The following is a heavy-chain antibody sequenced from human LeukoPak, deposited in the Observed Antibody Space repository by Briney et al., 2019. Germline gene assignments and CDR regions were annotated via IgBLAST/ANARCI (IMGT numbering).Heavy chain of an antibody. V-gene: IGHV3-23*01. J-gene: IGHJ4*02. CDR3: ASPGYDVLTPLHS. Sequence: GGSLRLSCAASGFTFSSYAMSWVRQAPGKGLEWVSSISNSGGSTYYADSVKGRFTISRDNSKNTLYLHMNSLRAEDTAVYYCASPGYDVLTPLHSWGQGTLVTVSS. CDR2: ISNSGGST. D-gene: IGHD3-9*01. CDR1: GFTFSSYA.